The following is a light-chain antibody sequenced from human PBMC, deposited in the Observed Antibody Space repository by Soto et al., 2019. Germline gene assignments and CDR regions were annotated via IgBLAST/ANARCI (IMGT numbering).Light chain of an antibody. J-gene: IGKJ4*01. CDR2: DAS. CDR3: QQRSNWLT. CDR1: QSVSKY. Sequence: EIVLTQSPATLSLSPGEGATLSCRASQSVSKYLAWYQQKPGQAPRLLIYDASNRATGIPDRFSGSGSGTNVTLTISSLDPEDFAVYYCQQRSNWLTFGGGTKVEIK. V-gene: IGKV3-11*01.